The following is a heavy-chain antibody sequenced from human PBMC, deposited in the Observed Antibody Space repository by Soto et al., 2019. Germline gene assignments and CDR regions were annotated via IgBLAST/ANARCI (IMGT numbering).Heavy chain of an antibody. D-gene: IGHD5-18*01. CDR3: ARRGPGYDYGYGGMDV. CDR2: IYPGNSNI. Sequence: PGEPLKISCQGFGYTFASYWIGWVRQMPGKGLEWMGIIYPGNSNIRYSPSFQGQVTISADKSISTAFLQWSSLRASDTATYYCARRGPGYDYGYGGMDVWGHGTTVTVSS. J-gene: IGHJ6*02. CDR1: GYTFASYW. V-gene: IGHV5-51*01.